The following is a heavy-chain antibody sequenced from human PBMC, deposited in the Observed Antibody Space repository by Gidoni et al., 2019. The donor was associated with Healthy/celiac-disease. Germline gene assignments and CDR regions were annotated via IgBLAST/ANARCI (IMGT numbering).Heavy chain of an antibody. CDR2: ISSSSSYI. J-gene: IGHJ4*02. V-gene: IGHV3-21*01. Sequence: EVQLVESGGGLVKPGGSLRLSCAASGFTFSSYSMNWVRQAPGKGLEWVSSISSSSSYIYYADSVKGRFTISRDNAKNSLYLQMNSLRAEDTDVYYCARDSSGYEAGYFDYWGQGTLVTVSS. CDR3: ARDSSGYEAGYFDY. D-gene: IGHD3-22*01. CDR1: GFTFSSYS.